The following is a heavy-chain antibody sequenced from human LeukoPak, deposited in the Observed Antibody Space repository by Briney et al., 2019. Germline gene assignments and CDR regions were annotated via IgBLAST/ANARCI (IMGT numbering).Heavy chain of an antibody. CDR3: ASSTGIAAAQGDDAFDI. J-gene: IGHJ3*02. V-gene: IGHV3-11*04. Sequence: PGGSLRLSCAASGFTFSDYYMSWIRQAPGKGLEWVSYISSSGSTIYYADSVKGRFTISRDNSKNTLYLQMNSLRAEDTAVYYCASSTGIAAAQGDDAFDIWGQGTMVTVSS. D-gene: IGHD6-13*01. CDR2: ISSSGSTI. CDR1: GFTFSDYY.